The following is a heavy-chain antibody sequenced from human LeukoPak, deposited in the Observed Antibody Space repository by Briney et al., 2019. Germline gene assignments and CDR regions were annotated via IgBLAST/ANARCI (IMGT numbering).Heavy chain of an antibody. D-gene: IGHD1-26*01. V-gene: IGHV4-39*07. CDR1: GGSISSSSYY. CDR2: IYYSGST. Sequence: SETLSLTCTVSGGSISSSSYYWGWIRQPPGKGLEWIGSIYYSGSTYYNPSLKSRVTISVDTSKNQFSLKLSSVTAADTAVYYCARDLEWELRGPDGAFDIWGQGTMVTVSS. CDR3: ARDLEWELRGPDGAFDI. J-gene: IGHJ3*02.